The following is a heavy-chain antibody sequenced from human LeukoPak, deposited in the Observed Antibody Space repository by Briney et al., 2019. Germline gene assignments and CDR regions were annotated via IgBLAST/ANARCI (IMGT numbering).Heavy chain of an antibody. CDR1: GGSISSYY. D-gene: IGHD3-10*01. Sequence: SETLSLTCTVSGGSISSYYWSWIRQPAGKGLEWIGRIHTSGSTNYSPSLKSRVTMSVDTSKNQFSPKLSSVTAADTAVYYCAGVAYGSGRNDAFDIWGQGTMVTVSS. J-gene: IGHJ3*02. CDR2: IHTSGST. CDR3: AGVAYGSGRNDAFDI. V-gene: IGHV4-4*07.